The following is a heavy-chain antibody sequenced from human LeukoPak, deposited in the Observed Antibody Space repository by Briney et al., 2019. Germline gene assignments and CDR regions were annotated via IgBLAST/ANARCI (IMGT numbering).Heavy chain of an antibody. CDR1: GYTFTSYD. CDR2: MNPNSGNT. J-gene: IGHJ5*02. V-gene: IGHV1-8*01. CDR3: ARGPTYYDFWSGYSSVRFDP. D-gene: IGHD3-3*01. Sequence: ASVKFSCKASGYTFTSYDINWVRQATGQGLEWMGWMNPNSGNTGYAQKFQGRVTMTRNTSISTAYMELSSLRSEDTAVYYCARGPTYYDFWSGYSSVRFDPWGQGTLVTVSS.